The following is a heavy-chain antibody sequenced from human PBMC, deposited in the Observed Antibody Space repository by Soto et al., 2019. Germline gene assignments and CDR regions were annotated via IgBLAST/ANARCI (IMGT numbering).Heavy chain of an antibody. CDR1: GFTFSNAW. D-gene: IGHD3-10*01. CDR3: TTGYYAFDI. Sequence: EVQLVESGGGLVKPGGSLRLSCAASGFTFSNAWMSWVRQAPGKGLEWVGRINSKTDGGTTDYAAPVKGRFTISRDDSKNTLYLHMTSLKTADTAVYDCTTGYYAFDIRGQGTMVTVSS. CDR2: INSKTDGGTT. J-gene: IGHJ3*02. V-gene: IGHV3-15*01.